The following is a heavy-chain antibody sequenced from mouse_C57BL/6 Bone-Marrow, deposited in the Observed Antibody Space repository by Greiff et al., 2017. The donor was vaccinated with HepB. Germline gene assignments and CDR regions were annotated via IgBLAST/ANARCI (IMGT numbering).Heavy chain of an antibody. D-gene: IGHD1-1*01. CDR1: GFSLTSYG. V-gene: IGHV2-6-1*01. Sequence: VQLVESGPGLVAPSQSLSITCTVSGFSLTSYGVHWVRQPPGKGLEWLVVIWSDGSTTYNSALKSRLSISKDNSKSQVFLKMNSLQTDDTAMYYCARHKIDYYGSSPSYWYFDVWGTGTTVTVSS. CDR3: ARHKIDYYGSSPSYWYFDV. J-gene: IGHJ1*03. CDR2: IWSDGST.